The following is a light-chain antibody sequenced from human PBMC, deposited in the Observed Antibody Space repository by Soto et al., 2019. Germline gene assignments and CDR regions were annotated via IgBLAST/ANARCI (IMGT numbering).Light chain of an antibody. J-gene: IGKJ1*01. CDR3: KQYGSSGT. CDR2: GAS. V-gene: IGKV3-20*01. CDR1: QRVGSNY. Sequence: ELVLTQSPGTLSLSPGESATLSCRASQRVGSNYLAWYQQKPGQAPRLLIYGASSRATGIQDRFSGSGSGTEFTLTIRRLEPEDFAVYYCKQYGSSGTFGQGTKVDIK.